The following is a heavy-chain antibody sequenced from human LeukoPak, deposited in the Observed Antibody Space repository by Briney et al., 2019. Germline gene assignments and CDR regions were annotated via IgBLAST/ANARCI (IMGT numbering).Heavy chain of an antibody. J-gene: IGHJ4*02. CDR1: GGSISSYY. D-gene: IGHD4-17*01. Sequence: SETLSLTCTVSGGSISSYYRSWIRQPPGKGLEWIGYIYYSGSTNYNPSLKSRVTISVDTSKNQFSLKLSSVTAADTAVYYCARENSEGDYGDYGAFDYWGQGTLVTVSS. CDR2: IYYSGST. V-gene: IGHV4-59*01. CDR3: ARENSEGDYGDYGAFDY.